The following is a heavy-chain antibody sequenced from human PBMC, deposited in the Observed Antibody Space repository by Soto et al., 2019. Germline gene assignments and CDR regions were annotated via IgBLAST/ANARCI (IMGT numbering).Heavy chain of an antibody. V-gene: IGHV3-21*04. CDR2: ISSSSSYI. Sequence: GGSLRLSCAASGFTFSSYSMNWVRQAPGKGLEWVSSISSSSSYIYYADSVKGRFTISRDNAKNSLYLQMNSLRAEDTAVYYCAKDIAVAGTGYFDYWGQGTLVTVSS. D-gene: IGHD6-19*01. CDR3: AKDIAVAGTGYFDY. CDR1: GFTFSSYS. J-gene: IGHJ4*02.